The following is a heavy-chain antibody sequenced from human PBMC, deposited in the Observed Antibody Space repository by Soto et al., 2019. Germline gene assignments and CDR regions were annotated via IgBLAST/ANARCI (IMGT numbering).Heavy chain of an antibody. CDR3: ARHEATYYNFYGMDV. CDR1: GYSFTTYW. J-gene: IGHJ6*02. CDR2: IHPGESDT. Sequence: GESRKISCKSYGYSFTTYWIAWVRQMPGKGLEWMGSIHPGESDTRYSPSFQGQVTISADRSITTAYLQWSSLKASDTAMYYCARHEATYYNFYGMDVWGQGPTVTVSS. V-gene: IGHV5-51*01.